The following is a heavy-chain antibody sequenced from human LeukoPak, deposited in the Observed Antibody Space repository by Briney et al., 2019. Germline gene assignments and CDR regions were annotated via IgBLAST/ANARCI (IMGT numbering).Heavy chain of an antibody. Sequence: GGSLRLSCAASGFTFSDSYMSWIRQAPGKGLEWVSYTSSSSYTNYADSLKGRFTISRDNAKNSLFLQMNSLRAEDTAVYYCARVVGRTWYFDLWGRGALVTVSS. D-gene: IGHD3-16*02. CDR3: ARVVGRTWYFDL. V-gene: IGHV3-11*03. CDR2: TSSSSYT. CDR1: GFTFSDSY. J-gene: IGHJ2*01.